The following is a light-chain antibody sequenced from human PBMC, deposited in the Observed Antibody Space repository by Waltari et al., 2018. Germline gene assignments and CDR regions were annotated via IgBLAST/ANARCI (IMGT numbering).Light chain of an antibody. CDR1: VLPRQN. Sequence: SELTQPPAVSVPPGRAGRLASPGEVLPRQNVMWYQQNQGQAAVVVIKKDTERPSGIPERFSGSSSGTTVALTISGVQAKDEADYYCQSADSSGTHVIFGGGTKLTVL. CDR3: QSADSSGTHVI. V-gene: IGLV3-25*03. J-gene: IGLJ2*01. CDR2: KDT.